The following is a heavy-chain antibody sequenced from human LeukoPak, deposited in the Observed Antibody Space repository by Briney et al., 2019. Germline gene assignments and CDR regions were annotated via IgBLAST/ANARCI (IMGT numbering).Heavy chain of an antibody. J-gene: IGHJ5*02. Sequence: SQTLSLTCVISGDSVSRNNAAWTWIRQPPSRGLEWLGRIYYKSKWYHDYAPSVESLITINADTSKNQCSLLLNSVTPEDTAVYYCARDSTGGYFNSGGQLGFDPWGQGTLVTVSS. CDR3: ARDSTGGYFNSGGQLGFDP. V-gene: IGHV6-1*01. D-gene: IGHD1-1*01. CDR1: GDSVSRNNAA. CDR2: IYYKSKWYH.